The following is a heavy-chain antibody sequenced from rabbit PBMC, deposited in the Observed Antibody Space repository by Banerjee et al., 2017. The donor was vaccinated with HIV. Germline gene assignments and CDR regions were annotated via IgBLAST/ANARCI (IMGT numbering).Heavy chain of an antibody. CDR3: ARESTDWYYFNL. J-gene: IGHJ4*01. V-gene: IGHV1S45*01. D-gene: IGHD7-1*01. CDR2: IYAGSSGST. CDR1: GIDFSSYG. Sequence: QEQLVESGGGLVQPGGSLKLSCKASGIDFSSYGVSWVRQAPGKGLEWIACIYAGSSGSTYYASWAKGRFTISETSSTTVTLQMTSLTAADTATYFCARESTDWYYFNLWGPGHPRHRL.